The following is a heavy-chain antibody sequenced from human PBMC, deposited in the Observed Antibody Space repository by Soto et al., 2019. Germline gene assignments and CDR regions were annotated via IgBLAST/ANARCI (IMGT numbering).Heavy chain of an antibody. V-gene: IGHV4-39*01. J-gene: IGHJ4*02. D-gene: IGHD2-8*01. CDR1: GDSITTSGYY. CDR2: VYWTGST. CDR3: ASLDSTYAIRIDY. Sequence: PSETLSLTCSVSGDSITTSGYYWGWIRQPPGKGLQWIGNVYWTGSTFSHPSLTSRVFISVDTSKNEFSLRLTSVTAADTAVYYWASLDSTYAIRIDYWCMGTLVTVS.